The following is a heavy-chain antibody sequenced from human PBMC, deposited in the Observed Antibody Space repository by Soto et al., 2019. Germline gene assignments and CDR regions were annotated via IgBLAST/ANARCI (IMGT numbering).Heavy chain of an antibody. V-gene: IGHV1-2*02. D-gene: IGHD6-13*01. Sequence: GASVKVSCKASGYTFIGYYMHWVRQAPGQGLEWMGWINPNSGGTNYAQNFQGRVPMTRDTSISTAYMELSRLRSDDTAVYYCAREAPVPSTWAYNWFDPWGQGTLVTVSS. J-gene: IGHJ5*02. CDR3: AREAPVPSTWAYNWFDP. CDR1: GYTFIGYY. CDR2: INPNSGGT.